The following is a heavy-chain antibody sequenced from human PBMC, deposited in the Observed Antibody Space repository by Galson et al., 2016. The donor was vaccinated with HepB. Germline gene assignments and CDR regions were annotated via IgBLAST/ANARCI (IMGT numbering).Heavy chain of an antibody. CDR2: INPRGGST. J-gene: IGHJ5*02. Sequence: SVKVSCKASGYTFTSHYIHWVRQAPGQGLEWMGMINPRGGSTTYAEKFEGRVTMTRDTSTSTVHLELSSLRSDDTAEYYCAGAVGGNFRMDPWGQGTLVTVSS. CDR3: AGAVGGNFRMDP. CDR1: GYTFTSHY. V-gene: IGHV1-46*01. D-gene: IGHD4-23*01.